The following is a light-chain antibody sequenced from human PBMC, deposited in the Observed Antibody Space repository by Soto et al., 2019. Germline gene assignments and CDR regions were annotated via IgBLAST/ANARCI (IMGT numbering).Light chain of an antibody. Sequence: QSALTQPPSASGSPGQSVTISCTGTSSAVGAYKYVSWYQQYPGKAPKLMIYEVSKRPSGVPDRFCGSKCVNTASLTISGLQDEDEDDYYCTSYVGSDIWVFGGGTKLTVL. J-gene: IGLJ3*02. CDR3: TSYVGSDIWV. CDR2: EVS. CDR1: SSAVGAYKY. V-gene: IGLV2-8*01.